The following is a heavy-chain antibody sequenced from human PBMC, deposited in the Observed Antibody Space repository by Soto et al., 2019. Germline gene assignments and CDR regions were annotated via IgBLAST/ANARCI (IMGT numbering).Heavy chain of an antibody. CDR3: ANRGPHYYYMDV. V-gene: IGHV3-23*01. J-gene: IGHJ6*03. D-gene: IGHD3-16*01. Sequence: GGSLRLSCAASGFTFSTYGMSWVRQPPGKGLEWVSSITSSGYSTFYADSVKGRFTISRDNSKNTLYLQMNSLRADDTAVYVCANRGPHYYYMDVWGKGTTVTVSS. CDR2: ITSSGYST. CDR1: GFTFSTYG.